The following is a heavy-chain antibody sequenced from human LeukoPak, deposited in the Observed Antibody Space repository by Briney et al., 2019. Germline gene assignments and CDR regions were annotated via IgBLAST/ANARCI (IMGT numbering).Heavy chain of an antibody. Sequence: SETLSLTCAVSGYSISSSNWWGWIRQPPGKGLEWIGYIYYSGSTYYNPSLKSRVTMSVDTSKNQFSLKLNSVTAADTAVYYCARLARDFWSAHDYWGQGSLVTVSS. D-gene: IGHD3-3*01. CDR3: ARLARDFWSAHDY. CDR2: IYYSGST. V-gene: IGHV4-28*01. CDR1: GYSISSSNW. J-gene: IGHJ4*02.